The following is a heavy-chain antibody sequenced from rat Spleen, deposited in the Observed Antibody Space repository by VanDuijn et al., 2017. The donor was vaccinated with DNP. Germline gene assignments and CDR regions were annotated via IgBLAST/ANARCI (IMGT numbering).Heavy chain of an antibody. CDR3: TRDLNHGYNYAFDY. D-gene: IGHD1-4*01. V-gene: IGHV5-22*01. J-gene: IGHJ2*01. Sequence: EVYLVESGGGLVQPGRSLKLSCAASGFTFGDHYMAWIRQTPKKGLEWVASISYEGVHTYYEDSVKGRFAISRDNAESTLYLQMSSLRSEDTATYYCTRDLNHGYNYAFDYWGQGVMVTVSS. CDR1: GFTFGDHY. CDR2: ISYEGVHT.